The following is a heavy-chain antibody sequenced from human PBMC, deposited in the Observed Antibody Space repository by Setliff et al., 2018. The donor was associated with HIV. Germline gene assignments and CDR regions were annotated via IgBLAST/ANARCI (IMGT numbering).Heavy chain of an antibody. D-gene: IGHD3-10*01. Sequence: SETLSLTCTVSGGSISSSSYYWGWIRQPPGKGLEWIGNIYHSGSTYYNPSLKSRVTISIDTSKNQISLKLSSVTAADTAVYYCARGLNYYGSGSYLPLGYWGQGTLVTVS. J-gene: IGHJ4*02. CDR1: GGSISSSSYY. V-gene: IGHV4-39*07. CDR2: IYHSGST. CDR3: ARGLNYYGSGSYLPLGY.